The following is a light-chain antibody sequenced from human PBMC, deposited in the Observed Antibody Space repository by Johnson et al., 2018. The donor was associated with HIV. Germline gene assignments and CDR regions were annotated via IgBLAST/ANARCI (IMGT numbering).Light chain of an antibody. CDR2: DNN. CDR1: SSNIGHNS. CDR3: GTWDSSLSGV. Sequence: QSVLTQPPSVSAAPGQKVTISCSGSSSNIGHNSVSWYQQFPGTAPKLLIYDNNKRPSGIPDRFSGSKSGTSATLGITGLPSGAEANYYCGTWDSSLSGVFGTGTSVTVL. J-gene: IGLJ1*01. V-gene: IGLV1-51*01.